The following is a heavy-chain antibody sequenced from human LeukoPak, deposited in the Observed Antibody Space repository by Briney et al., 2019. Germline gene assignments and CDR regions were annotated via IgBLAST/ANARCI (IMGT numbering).Heavy chain of an antibody. D-gene: IGHD5-18*01. CDR2: ISWGGGST. J-gene: IGHJ6*03. CDR3: AKEGYSYGYYYYYYMDV. Sequence: HPGGSLRLSCAASGFTFDDYTMHWVRQAPGKGLEWVSLISWGGGSTYYADSVKGRFTISRDNSKNSLYLQMNSLRTEDTALYYCAKEGYSYGYYYYYYMDVWGKGTTVTVSS. V-gene: IGHV3-43*01. CDR1: GFTFDDYT.